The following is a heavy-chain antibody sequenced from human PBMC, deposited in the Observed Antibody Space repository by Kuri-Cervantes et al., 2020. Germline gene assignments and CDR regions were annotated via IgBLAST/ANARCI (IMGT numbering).Heavy chain of an antibody. Sequence: ETLSLTCAVYGGSFSDYYWSWIRQTPGKGLEWVSGISGSGGTTYYADSVKGRFTISRDKSKDTLYLQMNSLRAEDTAVYYCAKASGGYYDSSGYYHFDYWGQGTLVTVSS. CDR1: GGSFSDYY. V-gene: IGHV3-23*01. D-gene: IGHD3-22*01. J-gene: IGHJ4*02. CDR3: AKASGGYYDSSGYYHFDY. CDR2: ISGSGGTT.